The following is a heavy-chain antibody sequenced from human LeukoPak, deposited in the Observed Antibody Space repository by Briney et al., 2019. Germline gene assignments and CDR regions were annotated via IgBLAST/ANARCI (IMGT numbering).Heavy chain of an antibody. CDR1: GFTFSSYS. V-gene: IGHV3-30*03. Sequence: GGSLRLSCAASGFTFSSYSMNWVRQAPGKGLEWVAVISYDGSNKYYADSVKGRFTISRDNSKNTLYLQMNSLRAEDTAVYYCARDPSIAAAGKYFQHWGQGTLVTVSS. CDR3: ARDPSIAAAGKYFQH. D-gene: IGHD6-13*01. J-gene: IGHJ1*01. CDR2: ISYDGSNK.